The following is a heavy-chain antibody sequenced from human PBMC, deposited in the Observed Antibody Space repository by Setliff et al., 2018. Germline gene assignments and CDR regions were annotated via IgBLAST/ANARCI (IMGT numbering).Heavy chain of an antibody. CDR1: GGSFSDYY. V-gene: IGHV4-34*01. CDR2: VNHSGST. CDR3: ARDWLIRNSGSYYCRFWSGYLKNDF. J-gene: IGHJ4*02. D-gene: IGHD1-26*01. Sequence: SETLSLTCTVYGGSFSDYYWGWIRQPPGKGLEWIAEVNHSGSTNYNPSLKSRVTISVDTSRNQFSLKLSSVTAADTAVYYCARDWLIRNSGSYYCRFWSGYLKNDFWGQGTLVTVSS.